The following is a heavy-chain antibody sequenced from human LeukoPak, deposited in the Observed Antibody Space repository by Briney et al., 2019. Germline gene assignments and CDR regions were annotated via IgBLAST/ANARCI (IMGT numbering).Heavy chain of an antibody. D-gene: IGHD2-21*01. CDR2: IHPADTDT. CDR1: QYSSTSHS. CDR3: ARLDRADCGGSSCSTGSGASDI. V-gene: IGHV5-51*01. Sequence: GEPLHISSNAPQYSSTSHSMRCTRHTPGKGLDWPANIHPADTDTRYSPSCRAQVTISAAKSFSTAYLKWTTLQASGTAVYYCARLDRADCGGSSCSTGSGASDIWGQGTMVTVSS. J-gene: IGHJ3*02.